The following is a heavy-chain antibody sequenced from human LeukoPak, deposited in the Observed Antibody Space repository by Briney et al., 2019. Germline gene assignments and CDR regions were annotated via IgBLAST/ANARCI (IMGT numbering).Heavy chain of an antibody. D-gene: IGHD1-1*01. CDR3: ASHDNVDHLRH. J-gene: IGHJ4*02. Sequence: PSEALSLTCAVYGGSFRVYYWSWIHQSPGKGLEWIGEINHTGGTAYNPALKSRVTISVDTSKKQFSLNLRSVTAADTAIYYCASHDNVDHLRHWGQGTLVTVSS. CDR1: GGSFRVYY. CDR2: INHTGGT. V-gene: IGHV4-34*01.